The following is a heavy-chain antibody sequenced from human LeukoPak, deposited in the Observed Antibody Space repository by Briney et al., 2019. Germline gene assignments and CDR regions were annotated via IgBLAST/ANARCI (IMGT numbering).Heavy chain of an antibody. CDR3: VKAAVAVDY. Sequence: SETLSLTCTVSGGSISSYYWSWIRQPPGKGLEWIGYIYYSGRTYYNPSLKGRVTISVDTSKNQFSLKLSSVTAADTAVYYCVKAAVAVDYWGQGTLVTVSS. J-gene: IGHJ4*02. V-gene: IGHV4-59*04. CDR1: GGSISSYY. CDR2: IYYSGRT. D-gene: IGHD6-19*01.